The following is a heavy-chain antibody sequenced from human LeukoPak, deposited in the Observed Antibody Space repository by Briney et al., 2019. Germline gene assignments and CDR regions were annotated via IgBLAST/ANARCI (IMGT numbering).Heavy chain of an antibody. CDR2: IYPTDSDT. V-gene: IGHV5-51*01. CDR1: GYSFTTYW. Sequence: GESLKISCKGSGYSFTTYWIGRVRQMPGKGLEWMGIIYPTDSDTRYRLSFEGQVTISADKSISTAYLQWSSLKASDTAMYYCVRGESYSSGWYFDYWGQGTLVTVSS. D-gene: IGHD6-19*01. CDR3: VRGESYSSGWYFDY. J-gene: IGHJ4*02.